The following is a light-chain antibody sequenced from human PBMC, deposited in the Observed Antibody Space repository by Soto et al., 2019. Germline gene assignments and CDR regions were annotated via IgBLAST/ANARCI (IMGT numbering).Light chain of an antibody. CDR2: GKS. Sequence: QPVLTQAPSVSGAPGQRVTISCTGGSSNIGADYDVHWYQQLPGTAPKLLIDGKSNRPSGVPDRFSASKSGTSASLVITGLQADDEGDYFCQSYDNSLSGVVFGGGTKLTVL. V-gene: IGLV1-40*01. CDR3: QSYDNSLSGVV. CDR1: SSNIGADYD. J-gene: IGLJ2*01.